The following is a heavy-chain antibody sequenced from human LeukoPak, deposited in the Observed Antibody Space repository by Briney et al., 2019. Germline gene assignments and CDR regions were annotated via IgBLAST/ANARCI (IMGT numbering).Heavy chain of an antibody. CDR1: GFTFSSYA. V-gene: IGHV3-64*01. J-gene: IGHJ6*03. CDR3: AREFGYYYMDV. CDR2: ISSNGGST. Sequence: GGSLRLSCAASGFTFSSYAMHWVRQAPGKGLEYVSAISSNGGSTYYANSVKGRFTISRDNSKNTLYLQMGSLRAEDMAVYYCAREFGYYYMDVWGKETTVTVSS. D-gene: IGHD3-10*01.